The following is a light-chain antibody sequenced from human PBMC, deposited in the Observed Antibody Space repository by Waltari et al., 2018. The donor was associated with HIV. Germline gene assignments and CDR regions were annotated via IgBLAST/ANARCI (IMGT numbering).Light chain of an antibody. V-gene: IGLV3-19*01. Sequence: SSELTQDPAVSVALGQTVRITCQGDSLRSYYASWYQQKPGQAPVLVIYGKNNRTSGIPDRFSGSSSGNTASLIITGAQSEDDADYYCNSRDSSGNHYVFGTGTKVTVL. CDR3: NSRDSSGNHYV. CDR2: GKN. J-gene: IGLJ1*01. CDR1: SLRSYY.